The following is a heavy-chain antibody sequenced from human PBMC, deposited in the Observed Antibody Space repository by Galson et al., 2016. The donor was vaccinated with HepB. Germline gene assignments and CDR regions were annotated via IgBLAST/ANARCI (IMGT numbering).Heavy chain of an antibody. CDR1: GFTLSSYG. Sequence: SLRLSCAAPGFTLSSYGMHWVRQAPGKGLEWVAHTWYDGSKNYYPDSVKGRFTISRDNSQNMLYLQMNSLRPEDTAVYYCARHSSGYCSGREYYYYNYGMDVWGQGTTVTVSS. V-gene: IGHV3-33*01. D-gene: IGHD6-19*01. J-gene: IGHJ6*02. CDR2: TWYDGSKN. CDR3: ARHSSGYCSGREYYYYNYGMDV.